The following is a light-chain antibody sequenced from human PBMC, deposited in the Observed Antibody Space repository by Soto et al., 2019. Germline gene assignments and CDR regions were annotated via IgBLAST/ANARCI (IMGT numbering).Light chain of an antibody. V-gene: IGKV1-5*01. CDR3: YQYNSNCPWT. Sequence: IRISHSHSPLSSSIVYTVTITCRSSQSISSWLASYQQKPGKAPKLLIYDAASLESGVPSRFSGSGSATEFTLTISSRQPHHFAADYYYQYNSNCPWTFGQGTKVDIK. CDR2: DAA. J-gene: IGKJ1*01. CDR1: QSISSW.